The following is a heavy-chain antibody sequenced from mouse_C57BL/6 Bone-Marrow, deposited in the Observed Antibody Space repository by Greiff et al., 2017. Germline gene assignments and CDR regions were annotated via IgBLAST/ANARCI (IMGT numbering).Heavy chain of an antibody. J-gene: IGHJ2*01. V-gene: IGHV1-53*01. CDR2: INPSNGGT. D-gene: IGHD1-1*01. CDR3: AREGNGSPYYFDY. Sequence: QVQLQQPGTELVKPGASVKLSCKASGYTFTSYWMHWVKQRPGQGLEWIGNINPSNGGTNYNEKFKSKATLTVDKSSSTAYMQLSSLTCEDSAVYYCAREGNGSPYYFDYWGQGTTLTVSS. CDR1: GYTFTSYW.